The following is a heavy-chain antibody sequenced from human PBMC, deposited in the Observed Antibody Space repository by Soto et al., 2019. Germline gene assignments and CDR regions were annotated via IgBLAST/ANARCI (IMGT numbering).Heavy chain of an antibody. CDR3: ARAQRIFGVVIEYYYYYMDV. V-gene: IGHV1-8*01. CDR2: MNPNSGNT. D-gene: IGHD3-3*01. CDR1: GYTFTSYD. Sequence: ASVKVSCKASGYTFTSYDINWVRQATGQGLEWMGWMNPNSGNTGYAQKFQGRVTMTRNTSISTAYMELSSLRSEDTAVYYCARAQRIFGVVIEYYYYYMDVWGKGTTVTVSS. J-gene: IGHJ6*03.